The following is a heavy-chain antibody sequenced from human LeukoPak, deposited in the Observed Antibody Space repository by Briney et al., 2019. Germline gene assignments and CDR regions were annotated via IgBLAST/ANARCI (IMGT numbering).Heavy chain of an antibody. Sequence: SETLSLTCTVSGGSIRSSSYYWGWIRQPPGKGLEWIGYIYYSGSTNYNPSLKSRVTISVDTSKNQFSLKLSSVTAADTAVYYCARGSDGYDPFFDYWGQGTLVTVSS. J-gene: IGHJ4*02. CDR2: IYYSGST. CDR3: ARGSDGYDPFFDY. V-gene: IGHV4-61*05. D-gene: IGHD5-24*01. CDR1: GGSIRSSSYY.